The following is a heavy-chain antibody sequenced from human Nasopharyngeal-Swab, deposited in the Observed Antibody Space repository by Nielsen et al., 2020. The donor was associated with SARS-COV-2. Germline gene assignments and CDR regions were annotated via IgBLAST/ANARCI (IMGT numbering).Heavy chain of an antibody. CDR3: TRGRVVPAAIDWFDP. CDR1: GFTFGDYA. CDR2: IRSKAYGGTT. J-gene: IGHJ5*02. Sequence: GESLKISCTASGFTFGDYAMSWFRQAPGKGLEWVGFIRSKAYGGTTEYAASVKGRFTISRDDSKGIAYLQMNSLKTEDTAVYYCTRGRVVPAAIDWFDPWGQGTLVTVSS. V-gene: IGHV3-49*03. D-gene: IGHD2-2*01.